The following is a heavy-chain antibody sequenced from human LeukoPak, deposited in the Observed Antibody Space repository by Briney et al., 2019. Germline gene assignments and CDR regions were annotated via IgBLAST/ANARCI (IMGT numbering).Heavy chain of an antibody. D-gene: IGHD2-21*01. CDR2: IDPGDSQT. Sequence: GESLRTSCKGSGYSFSGYWISWVRQMPGKGLEWMGKIDPGDSQTIYSPSFQGHVIISIDKSISTAYLQWNSLKASDSAMYFCAVKGVVVGGLDIWGQGTMVAVSS. CDR1: GYSFSGYW. J-gene: IGHJ3*02. CDR3: AVKGVVVGGLDI. V-gene: IGHV5-10-1*01.